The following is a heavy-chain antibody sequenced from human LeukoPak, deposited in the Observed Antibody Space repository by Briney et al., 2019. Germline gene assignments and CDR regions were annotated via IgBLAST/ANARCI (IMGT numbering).Heavy chain of an antibody. V-gene: IGHV3-23*01. J-gene: IGHJ4*02. CDR1: GFTFSNYA. D-gene: IGHD3-9*01. Sequence: GGSLRLSCVASGFTFSNYAMSWVRQAPGEGLEWVSGISGSGGSTFYVDSVKGRFTISRDNSKNTLYLQMNSLRAEDTAVYYCAKDSNYDILTGVDYWGQGTLVTVSS. CDR2: ISGSGGST. CDR3: AKDSNYDILTGVDY.